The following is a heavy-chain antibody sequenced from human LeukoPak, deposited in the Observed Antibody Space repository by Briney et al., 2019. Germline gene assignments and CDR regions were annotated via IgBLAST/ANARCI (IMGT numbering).Heavy chain of an antibody. D-gene: IGHD3-10*01. CDR3: ARRPRGVIIKSWFDS. J-gene: IGHJ5*01. V-gene: IGHV4-34*01. CDR2: INHSGST. CDR1: GDSFSGYY. Sequence: SETLSLTCTVYGDSFSGYYWSWIRQPPGKGLEWIGEINHSGSTNYNSSLKSRVTILLETSKNQFSLNLSSVTAADTAVYYCARRPRGVIIKSWFDSWGQGTLVTVSS.